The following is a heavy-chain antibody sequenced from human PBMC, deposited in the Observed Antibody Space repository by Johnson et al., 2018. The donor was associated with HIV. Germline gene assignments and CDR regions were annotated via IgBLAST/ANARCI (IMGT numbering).Heavy chain of an antibody. Sequence: QVQLVESGGGLVRPGGSLRLSCAASGFTFSSYGMHWVRQAPGKGLEWVANIKQDGSEKYYADSVKGRFTISRDNSKNTLYLQMNSLRAEDTAVYYCAKVINPSRVDTAMVTVLDAFDIWGQGTMVTVSS. CDR1: GFTFSSYG. CDR2: IKQDGSEK. J-gene: IGHJ3*02. D-gene: IGHD5-18*01. V-gene: IGHV3-30*02. CDR3: AKVINPSRVDTAMVTVLDAFDI.